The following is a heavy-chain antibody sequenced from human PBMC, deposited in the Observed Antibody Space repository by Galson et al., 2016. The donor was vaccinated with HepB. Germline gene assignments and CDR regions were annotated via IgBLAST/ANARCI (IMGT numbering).Heavy chain of an antibody. V-gene: IGHV3-64D*06. CDR2: INIKGGST. J-gene: IGHJ4*02. CDR3: AKTDYYDSGSGSLDS. CDR1: GFTFSNAW. Sequence: SLRLSCAASGFTFSNAWMNWVRQAPGRGLEYVSHINIKGGSTCYADSVKGRFTISRDNSKNTLYLQMSSLKVEDTALYYCAKTDYYDSGSGSLDSWGQGTLVTVSS. D-gene: IGHD3-3*01.